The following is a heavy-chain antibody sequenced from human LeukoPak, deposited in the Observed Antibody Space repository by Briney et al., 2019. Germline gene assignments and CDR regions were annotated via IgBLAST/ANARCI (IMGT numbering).Heavy chain of an antibody. Sequence: PGGSLRLSCVGSGFIFSSYSMNWVRQAPEKGLEWVSFISASSDSTYYADSVKGRFTISRGNAKNSLYLQIDVARVEDAAVYYCAPICSGVTCFQTRFDPWGQGILVTVSS. J-gene: IGHJ5*02. CDR1: GFIFSSYS. V-gene: IGHV3-21*01. D-gene: IGHD2-15*01. CDR2: ISASSDST. CDR3: APICSGVTCFQTRFDP.